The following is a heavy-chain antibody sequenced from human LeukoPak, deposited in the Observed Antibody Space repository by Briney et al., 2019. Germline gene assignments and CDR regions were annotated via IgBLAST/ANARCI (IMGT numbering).Heavy chain of an antibody. CDR2: ISAYNGNT. V-gene: IGHV1-18*01. CDR3: ARDSDSNYLYYYYGMDV. J-gene: IGHJ6*02. CDR1: GYTFTSYG. D-gene: IGHD4-11*01. Sequence: ASVKVSSKASGYTFTSYGISWVRQAPGQGLEWMGWISAYNGNTNYAQKLQGRVTMTTDTSTSTAYMELRSLRSDDTAVYYCARDSDSNYLYYYYGMDVWGQGTTVTVSS.